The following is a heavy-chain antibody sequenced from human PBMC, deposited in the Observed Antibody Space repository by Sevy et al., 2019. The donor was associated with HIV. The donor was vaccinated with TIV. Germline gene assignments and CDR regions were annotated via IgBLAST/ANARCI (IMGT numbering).Heavy chain of an antibody. V-gene: IGHV4-59*08. CDR3: ARRNDFDI. CDR1: GGSINSDH. CDR2: VYYTGGT. Sequence: SETLSLTCTVSGGSINSDHWIWIRQPPGKGLEWIGYVYYTGGTNYNPSLKNRVTISVDRTKNQFSLKLTSVTAADTAVYYCARRNDFDIWGQGTMVTVSS. J-gene: IGHJ3*02.